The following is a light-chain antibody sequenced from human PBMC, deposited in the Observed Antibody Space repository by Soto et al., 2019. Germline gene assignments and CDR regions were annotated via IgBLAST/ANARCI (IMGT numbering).Light chain of an antibody. CDR3: MQALQTPVT. V-gene: IGKV2-28*01. J-gene: IGKJ1*01. Sequence: IVMTQSPLSLPVPPGEPASISCSSSPTLLHSNGYNYLDWYLQKTGQSPQXXIYLGSTRASGVPDRFSGSGSGTDFKLKISRVEPEDVGVYYCMQALQTPVTFGQGTKVDIK. CDR1: PTLLHSNGYNY. CDR2: LGS.